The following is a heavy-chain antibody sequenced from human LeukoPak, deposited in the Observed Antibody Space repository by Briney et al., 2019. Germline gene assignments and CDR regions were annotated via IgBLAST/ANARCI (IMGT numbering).Heavy chain of an antibody. D-gene: IGHD3-9*01. CDR3: ARVETYYDILTGYYPRNWFDP. Sequence: SSETLSLTCTVSGGSISSYYWSWIRQPPGKGLEWIGYIYYSGSTNYNPSLKSRVTISVDTSKNQFSLKLSSVTAADTAVYYCARVETYYDILTGYYPRNWFDPWGQGTLVTVSS. CDR2: IYYSGST. CDR1: GGSISSYY. V-gene: IGHV4-59*01. J-gene: IGHJ5*02.